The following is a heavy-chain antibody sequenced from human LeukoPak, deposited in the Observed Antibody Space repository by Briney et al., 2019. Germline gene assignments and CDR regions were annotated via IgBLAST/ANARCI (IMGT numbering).Heavy chain of an antibody. CDR3: ARPYFFGSGLYFDY. V-gene: IGHV2-5*02. CDR1: GFSLSTTGVG. J-gene: IGHJ4*02. D-gene: IGHD3-10*01. CDR2: VYWDDDK. Sequence: ESGPTLLKPTQTLTLTCTFSGFSLSTTGVGVGWIRQPPGKALEWLAHVYWDDDKRYSPSLKTRLTITKDTSKNQVVLTMTNMDPVDTATYFCARPYFFGSGLYFDYWGQGSLVTVSS.